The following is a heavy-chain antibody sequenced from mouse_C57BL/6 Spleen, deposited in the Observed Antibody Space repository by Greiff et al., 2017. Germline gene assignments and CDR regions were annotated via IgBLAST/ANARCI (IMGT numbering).Heavy chain of an antibody. V-gene: IGHV1-81*01. CDR3: ARYNTTVVAKEAWFAY. Sequence: QVQLQQSGAELARPGASVKLSCKASGYTFTSYGISWVKQRTGQGLEWIGEIYPRSGNTYYNEKFKGQATLTADKSSSTAYMELRSLTSEDSAVYFCARYNTTVVAKEAWFAYWGQGTLVTVSA. CDR1: GYTFTSYG. CDR2: IYPRSGNT. D-gene: IGHD1-1*01. J-gene: IGHJ3*01.